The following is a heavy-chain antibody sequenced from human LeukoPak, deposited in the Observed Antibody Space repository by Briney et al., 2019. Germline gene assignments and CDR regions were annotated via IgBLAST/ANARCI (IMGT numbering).Heavy chain of an antibody. D-gene: IGHD1/OR15-1a*01. CDR2: ISTTGADT. CDR3: AKVAAGTLIDV. CDR1: GFAFSSYA. V-gene: IGHV3-23*01. Sequence: GGSLRLSCATSGFAFSSYAMSWVRQAPGQGLEWVSGISTTGADTYYADSVKGRLTISRDNFKNTLYLQMNSLRAEDTAIYYCAKVAAGTLIDVWGQGTTVTVSS. J-gene: IGHJ6*02.